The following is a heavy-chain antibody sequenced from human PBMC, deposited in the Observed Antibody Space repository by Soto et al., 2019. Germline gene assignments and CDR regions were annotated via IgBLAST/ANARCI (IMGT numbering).Heavy chain of an antibody. Sequence: QVQLVQSGAEVKKPGSSVKVSCKASGGTFSSYTISWVRQAPGQGLEWMGRIIPILGIANYAQKFQGRVTITADKSTSTAYMERSSLRSEDTAVYYCARSPRDDTAMVNYYYYGMDVWGQGTTVTVSS. CDR2: IIPILGIA. D-gene: IGHD5-18*01. V-gene: IGHV1-69*02. CDR1: GGTFSSYT. J-gene: IGHJ6*02. CDR3: ARSPRDDTAMVNYYYYGMDV.